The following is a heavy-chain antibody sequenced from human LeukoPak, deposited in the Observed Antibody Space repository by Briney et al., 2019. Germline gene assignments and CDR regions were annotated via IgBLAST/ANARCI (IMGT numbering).Heavy chain of an antibody. CDR3: ARLGGSRDFDY. Sequence: SETLSLTCTVSGGSISSTYWSWIRQPPGKGLEWIGYIYSSGSTSYNPSLKSRVTISVDTSKNQFSLGLKFVTAADTAVYYCARLGGSRDFDYWGQGTLVTVSS. V-gene: IGHV4-59*08. D-gene: IGHD3-16*01. CDR2: IYSSGST. J-gene: IGHJ4*02. CDR1: GGSISSTY.